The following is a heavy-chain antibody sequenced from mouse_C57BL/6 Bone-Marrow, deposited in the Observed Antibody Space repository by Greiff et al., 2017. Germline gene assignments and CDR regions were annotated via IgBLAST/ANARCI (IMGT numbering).Heavy chain of an antibody. V-gene: IGHV5-4*03. Sequence: EVNLVESGGGLVKPGGSLKLSCAASGFTFSSYAMSWVRQTPEKRLEWVATISDGGSYTYYPDNVKGRFTISRDNAKNNLYLQMSHLKSEDTAMYYCEEGGYFDYWGQGTTLTVSS. CDR2: ISDGGSYT. J-gene: IGHJ2*01. CDR3: EEGGYFDY. CDR1: GFTFSSYA. D-gene: IGHD1-1*02.